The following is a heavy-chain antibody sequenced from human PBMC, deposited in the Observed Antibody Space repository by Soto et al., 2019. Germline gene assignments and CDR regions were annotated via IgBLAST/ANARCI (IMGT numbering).Heavy chain of an antibody. Sequence: PSETLSLTCTVSGGSISSYYWSWIRQPPGKGLEWIGYIYYSGSTNYNPSLKSRVTISVDTSKNQLSLKMNSVTAADTAVYYCARGGPSFFDPWGQGTLVTVSS. CDR2: IYYSGST. V-gene: IGHV4-59*01. CDR3: ARGGPSFFDP. J-gene: IGHJ5*02. CDR1: GGSISSYY. D-gene: IGHD1-26*01.